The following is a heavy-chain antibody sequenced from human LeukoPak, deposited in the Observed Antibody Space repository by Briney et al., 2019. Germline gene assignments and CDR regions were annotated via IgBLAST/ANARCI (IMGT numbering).Heavy chain of an antibody. J-gene: IGHJ5*02. CDR1: GFTFSTYS. CDR2: ISSSSSYI. V-gene: IGHV3-21*01. Sequence: GGSLRLSCAVSGFTFSTYSMNWVRQAPGKGLEWVSSISSSSSYIYYADSVKGRFTISRDNAKNSLYLQMNSLRAEDTAAYYCARDGGYCSGGSCNNWFDPWGQGTLVTVSS. D-gene: IGHD2-15*01. CDR3: ARDGGYCSGGSCNNWFDP.